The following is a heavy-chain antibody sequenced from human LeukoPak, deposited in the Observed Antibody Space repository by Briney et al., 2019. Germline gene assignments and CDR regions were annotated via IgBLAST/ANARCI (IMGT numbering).Heavy chain of an antibody. V-gene: IGHV3-30*03. J-gene: IGHJ4*02. CDR3: ARGTWSYGDYEEGDY. Sequence: PGGSLRLSCAASGSTFSSYGMHWVRQAPGKGLEWVAVISYDGSNKYYADSVKGRFTISRDNAKNSLYLQMNSLRAEDTAVYYCARGTWSYGDYEEGDYWGQGTLVTVSS. CDR2: ISYDGSNK. CDR1: GSTFSSYG. D-gene: IGHD4-17*01.